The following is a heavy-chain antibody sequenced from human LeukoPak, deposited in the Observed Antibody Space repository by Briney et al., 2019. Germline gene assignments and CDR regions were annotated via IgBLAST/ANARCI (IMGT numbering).Heavy chain of an antibody. CDR1: GGSISSRPYY. D-gene: IGHD2-21*02. Sequence: TSETLSLTCTVSGGSISSRPYYWGWVRQPPGKGLEWIGRIYTSGSTKYNPSLKSRVTISVDTSKNQFSLKLSSVTAADTAVYYCARIYCGGDCRGYYYHYYMDVWGKGTTVTISS. V-gene: IGHV4-61*02. CDR3: ARIYCGGDCRGYYYHYYMDV. CDR2: IYTSGST. J-gene: IGHJ6*03.